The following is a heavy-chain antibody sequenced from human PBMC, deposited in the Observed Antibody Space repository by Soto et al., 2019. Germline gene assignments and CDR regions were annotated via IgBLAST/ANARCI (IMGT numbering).Heavy chain of an antibody. V-gene: IGHV5-51*01. CDR1: GYSFTSYW. Sequence: PGESLKIYCMGSGYSFTSYWIGWVRQMPGKGLEWMGIIYPGDSDTRYSPSFQGQVTISADKSISTAYLQWSSLKASDTAMYYCARHTFGGFFVPKASSGMYAWGQGTALTVS. J-gene: IGHJ6*02. D-gene: IGHD3-16*01. CDR2: IYPGDSDT. CDR3: ARHTFGGFFVPKASSGMYA.